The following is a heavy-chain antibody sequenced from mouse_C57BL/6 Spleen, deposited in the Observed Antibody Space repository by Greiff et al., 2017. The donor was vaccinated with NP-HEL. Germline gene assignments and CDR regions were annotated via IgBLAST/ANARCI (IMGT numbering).Heavy chain of an antibody. CDR3: ARGGSNYDVEMDY. CDR1: GFTFSDYG. Sequence: EVKVVESGGGLVKPGGSLKLSCAASGFTFSDYGMHWVRQAPEKGLEWVAYISSGSSTIYYADTVKGRFTISRDNAKNTLFLQMTSLRSEDTAMYYCARGGSNYDVEMDYWGQGTSVTVSS. D-gene: IGHD2-5*01. V-gene: IGHV5-17*01. CDR2: ISSGSSTI. J-gene: IGHJ4*01.